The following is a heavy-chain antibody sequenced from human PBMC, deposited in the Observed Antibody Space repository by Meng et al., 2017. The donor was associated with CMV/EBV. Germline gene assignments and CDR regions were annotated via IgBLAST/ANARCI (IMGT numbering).Heavy chain of an antibody. J-gene: IGHJ5*02. CDR3: ARGSRRLPRFNWFDP. Sequence: VQLQQGGAGPLKPSETLSLTCAVYGGSFSGYYWSWIRQPPGKGLEWIGEINHSGSTNYNPSLKSRVTISVDTSKNQFSLKLSSVTAADTAVYYCARGSRRLPRFNWFDPWGQGTLVTVSS. D-gene: IGHD3-3*01. CDR2: INHSGST. V-gene: IGHV4-34*01. CDR1: GGSFSGYY.